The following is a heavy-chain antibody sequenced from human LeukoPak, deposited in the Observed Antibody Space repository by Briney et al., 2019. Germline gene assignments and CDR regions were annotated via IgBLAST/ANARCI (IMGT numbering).Heavy chain of an antibody. CDR3: ARLDRTGSVDYFDY. V-gene: IGHV4-59*08. CDR1: GDSISSYY. CDR2: IYNSGST. D-gene: IGHD1/OR15-1a*01. J-gene: IGHJ4*02. Sequence: SETLSLTCTVSGDSISSYYWSWIRQPPGKGLELIGYIYNSGSTNYNPSLKSRVTISVDTSKNLFSLKLSSVTAADTAVYYCARLDRTGSVDYFDYWGQGFLVTVSS.